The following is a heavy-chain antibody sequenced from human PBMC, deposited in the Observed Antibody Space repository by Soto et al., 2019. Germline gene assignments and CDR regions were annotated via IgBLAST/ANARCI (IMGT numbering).Heavy chain of an antibody. V-gene: IGHV3-11*01. J-gene: IGHJ6*02. CDR2: ISSSGHSI. Sequence: GGSLRLSCAASGFIFSDYYMSWIRQVPGKGLEWVSYISSSGHSIYYAESLRGRFTVSRDNAKNSLYLQMNSLRAEDTAVYFCAKDLGSGPTYYGMDVWGQGTTVTVSS. CDR3: AKDLGSGPTYYGMDV. CDR1: GFIFSDYY. D-gene: IGHD6-19*01.